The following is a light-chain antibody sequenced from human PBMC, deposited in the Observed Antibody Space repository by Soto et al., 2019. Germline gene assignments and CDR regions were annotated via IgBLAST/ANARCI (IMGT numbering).Light chain of an antibody. V-gene: IGLV2-14*01. CDR2: AVS. J-gene: IGLJ1*01. CDR1: SSDVGLYDY. Sequence: QSVLTQPASVSGSPGQSITISCTGTSSDVGLYDYVSWYQQHPGKAPQLMIYAVSNRPSGVSNRFSASKSGNTASLFISGLQAEDEADYYCLSYGGSNNYVFGTGTKV. CDR3: LSYGGSNNYV.